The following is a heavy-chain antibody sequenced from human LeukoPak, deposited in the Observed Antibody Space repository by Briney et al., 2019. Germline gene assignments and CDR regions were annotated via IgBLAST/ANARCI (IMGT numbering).Heavy chain of an antibody. CDR2: INPSGGST. CDR3: ARTAFAYYYDSSGSGANNWFDP. CDR1: GYTFTSYY. V-gene: IGHV1-46*01. D-gene: IGHD3-22*01. Sequence: GASVKASCKASGYTFTSYYMHWVRQAPGQGLEWMGIINPSGGSTSYAQKFQGRVTMTRDTSTSTVYMELSSLRSEDTAVYYCARTAFAYYYDSSGSGANNWFDPWGQGTLVTVSS. J-gene: IGHJ5*02.